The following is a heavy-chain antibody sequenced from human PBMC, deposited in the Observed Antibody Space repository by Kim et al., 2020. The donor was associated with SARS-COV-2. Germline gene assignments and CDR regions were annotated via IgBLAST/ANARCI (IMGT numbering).Heavy chain of an antibody. D-gene: IGHD3-22*01. Sequence: VKGAFTICGDNSNNTLYLQMSSLRAEDTAVYYCARERDDDGSGYAHYFDYWGQGTLVTVSS. CDR3: ARERDDDGSGYAHYFDY. J-gene: IGHJ4*02. V-gene: IGHV3-66*01.